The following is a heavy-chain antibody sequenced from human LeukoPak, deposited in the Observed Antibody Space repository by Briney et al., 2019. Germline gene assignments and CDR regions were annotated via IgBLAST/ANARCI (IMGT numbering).Heavy chain of an antibody. CDR2: ISAYNGNT. V-gene: IGHV1-18*01. J-gene: IGHJ5*02. D-gene: IGHD2-2*01. Sequence: ASVKVSCKASGYTFNSYGISWVRQAPGQGLEWMGWISAYNGNTNYAQKLQGRVTMTTDTSTSTAYMELRSLRSDDTAVYYCARTYTVIVVVPAAMGYGYYYGWFDPWGQGTLVTVSS. CDR3: ARTYTVIVVVPAAMGYGYYYGWFDP. CDR1: GYTFNSYG.